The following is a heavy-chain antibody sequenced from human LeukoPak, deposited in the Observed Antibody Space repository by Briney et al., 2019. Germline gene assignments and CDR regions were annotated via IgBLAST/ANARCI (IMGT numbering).Heavy chain of an antibody. V-gene: IGHV3-33*08. CDR1: GFTFSSHG. D-gene: IGHD3-22*01. CDR3: ARDPDSAFDI. CDR2: IWYDGSIK. Sequence: GGSLRLSCAASGFTFSSHGMHWVRQAPGKGLEWVAVIWYDGSIKYHADSVRGRFTISRDNSKNTLYLQMNSLRAEDTAVYYCARDPDSAFDIWGQGTMVTVSS. J-gene: IGHJ3*02.